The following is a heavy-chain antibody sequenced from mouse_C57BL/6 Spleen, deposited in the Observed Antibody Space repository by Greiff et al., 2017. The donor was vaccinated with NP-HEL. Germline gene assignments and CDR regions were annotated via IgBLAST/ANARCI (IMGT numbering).Heavy chain of an antibody. J-gene: IGHJ2*01. CDR1: GYTFTDYE. Sequence: VQLQQSGAELVRPGASVTLSCKASGYTFTDYEMHWVKQTPVHGLEWIGAIDPETGGTAYNQKFKGKAILTADKSSSTAYMELRSLTSEDSAVYYCTSHRNGSGDYWGQGTTLTVSS. CDR2: IDPETGGT. D-gene: IGHD1-1*01. V-gene: IGHV1-15*01. CDR3: TSHRNGSGDY.